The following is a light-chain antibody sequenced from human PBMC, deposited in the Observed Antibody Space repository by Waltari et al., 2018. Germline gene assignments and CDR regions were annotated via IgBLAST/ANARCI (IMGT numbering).Light chain of an antibody. J-gene: IGLJ3*02. Sequence: QSALTLTASVSGSPGQAITISCSGTTTDIGNYNLLFWYQQHPGKAPTLIIYDVNKRPSGVSNRFSGSKSGNTAFLTISGLQSADEADYYCCSYAGSAISMFGGGTKVTVL. CDR1: TTDIGNYNL. V-gene: IGLV2-23*02. CDR3: CSYAGSAISM. CDR2: DVN.